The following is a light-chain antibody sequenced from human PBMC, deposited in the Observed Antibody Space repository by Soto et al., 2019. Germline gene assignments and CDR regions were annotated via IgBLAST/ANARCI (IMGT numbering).Light chain of an antibody. V-gene: IGKV1-12*01. CDR3: QQANSFPIT. J-gene: IGKJ3*01. CDR2: ASS. CDR1: QDILSW. Sequence: DIQMTQSPSSASASVGDRVTITCRASQDILSWLAWYQQKPGEAPRLLIYASSNLQSGVPSRFSGSGSGTDFTLTISSLQPEDFATYYCQQANSFPITFGPGTRLDIK.